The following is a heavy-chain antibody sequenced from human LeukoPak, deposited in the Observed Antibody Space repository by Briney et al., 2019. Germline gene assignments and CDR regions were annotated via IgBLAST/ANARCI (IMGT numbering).Heavy chain of an antibody. CDR2: IYYSGST. CDR3: ARTRDGYNSASPFDS. CDR1: GGSISSHY. J-gene: IGHJ4*02. D-gene: IGHD5-24*01. V-gene: IGHV4-59*11. Sequence: SETLSLKCNVSGGSISSHYWSWIRQPPGKGLEWMGYIYYSGSTNYNPSLKSRVTISVGTSNNQLSLKLSSVTAADTAVYYCARTRDGYNSASPFDSWGQGTLVTVSS.